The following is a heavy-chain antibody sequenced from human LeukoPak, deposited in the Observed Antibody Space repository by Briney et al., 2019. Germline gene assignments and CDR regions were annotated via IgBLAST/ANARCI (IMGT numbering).Heavy chain of an antibody. CDR1: GGTFSSYA. J-gene: IGHJ4*02. CDR3: ARGPPNWGYDY. D-gene: IGHD7-27*01. CDR2: MSPNSGDT. V-gene: IGHV1-8*02. Sequence: ASVKVSCKASGGTFSSYAINWVRQATGQRPEWMGWMSPNSGDTGYAQKFRDRVTMTRNTSISTAYMELSSLRSDDTAVYYCARGPPNWGYDYWGPGTLVTVSS.